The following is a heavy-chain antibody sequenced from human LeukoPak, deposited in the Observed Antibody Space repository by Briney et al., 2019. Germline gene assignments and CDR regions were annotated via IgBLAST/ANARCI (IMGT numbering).Heavy chain of an antibody. CDR3: ASPSTVDGLPDY. CDR2: IIPIFGTA. J-gene: IGHJ4*02. D-gene: IGHD5-24*01. CDR1: GGTFSSYA. Sequence: SVKVSCKASGGTFSSYAISWVRQAPGQGLEWMGGIIPIFGTANYAQKFQGRVTITTDESTSTAYMELSSLRSEDTAVYYCASPSTVDGLPDYWGQGTLVTVSS. V-gene: IGHV1-69*05.